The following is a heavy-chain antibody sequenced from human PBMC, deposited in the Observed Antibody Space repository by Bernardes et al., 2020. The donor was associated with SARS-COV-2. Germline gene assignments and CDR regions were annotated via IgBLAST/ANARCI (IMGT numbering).Heavy chain of an antibody. V-gene: IGHV3-23*01. CDR2: ISTSGGST. CDR3: AKSLGVVGYYFDN. Sequence: GSLRLSCAASGFTFSNYAMNWVRQAPGKGLEWVSGISTSGGSTYYAGSVKGRFTISRDNSKKTLYLQMNSLRAEDTAAYYCAKSLGVVGYYFDNWGQGTRVTVSS. J-gene: IGHJ4*02. CDR1: GFTFSNYA. D-gene: IGHD3-3*01.